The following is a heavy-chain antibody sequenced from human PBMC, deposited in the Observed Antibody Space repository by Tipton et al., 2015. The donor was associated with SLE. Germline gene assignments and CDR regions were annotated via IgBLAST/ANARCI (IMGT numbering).Heavy chain of an antibody. V-gene: IGHV4-59*12. D-gene: IGHD3-9*01. CDR2: IYYSGST. J-gene: IGHJ5*02. CDR1: GGSISSYY. CDR3: ARLPTGYPNWFDP. Sequence: TLSLTCTVSGGSISSYYWSWIRQPPGKGLEWIGYIYYSGSTNYNPSLKSRVTISVDTSKDQFFLNLSSVTAADTAIYYCARLPTGYPNWFDPWGQGTLVTVSS.